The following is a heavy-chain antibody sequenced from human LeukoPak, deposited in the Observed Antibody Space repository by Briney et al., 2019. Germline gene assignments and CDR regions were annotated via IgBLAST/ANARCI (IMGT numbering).Heavy chain of an antibody. CDR2: THYTGNT. CDR3: AKWSSTLKDFDF. Sequence: SETLSLTCSVPSDSINYYYWNWIRQPPGKELEWIAYTHYTGNTKSNPSLKSRVTTSVDTSKSQFSLKLSSVTAADTAVYYCAKWSSTLKDFDFWGQGILAIVSS. CDR1: SDSINYYY. D-gene: IGHD2-8*01. J-gene: IGHJ4*02. V-gene: IGHV4-59*08.